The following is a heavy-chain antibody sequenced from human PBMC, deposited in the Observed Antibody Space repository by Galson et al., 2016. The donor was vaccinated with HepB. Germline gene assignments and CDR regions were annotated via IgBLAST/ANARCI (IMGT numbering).Heavy chain of an antibody. Sequence: SLRLSCAVSGFMFSDYSMGWVRQAPGKGLEWVANINQDGSEESYVDSVKGRFTISRDHTKNSLSLQMNSLRAEDTAVYYCARGRDWQFTNQYFDNWGQGTLVTVSS. CDR3: ARGRDWQFTNQYFDN. V-gene: IGHV3-7*03. J-gene: IGHJ4*02. CDR2: INQDGSEE. CDR1: GFMFSDYS. D-gene: IGHD2-21*01.